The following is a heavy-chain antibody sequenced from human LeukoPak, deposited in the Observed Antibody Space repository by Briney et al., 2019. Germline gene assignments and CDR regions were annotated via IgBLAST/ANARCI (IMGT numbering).Heavy chain of an antibody. Sequence: GGSLRLSCAASGFTFNSYEMNWVRQAPGKGLEWVSYISSSGSTIHYADSVKGRFTISRDKAKNSLYLQMNSLRAEDTAVYYCARDHYYDSSSYYSPGYYFDYWGQGTLVTVSS. V-gene: IGHV3-48*03. CDR3: ARDHYYDSSSYYSPGYYFDY. CDR1: GFTFNSYE. D-gene: IGHD3-22*01. CDR2: ISSSGSTI. J-gene: IGHJ4*02.